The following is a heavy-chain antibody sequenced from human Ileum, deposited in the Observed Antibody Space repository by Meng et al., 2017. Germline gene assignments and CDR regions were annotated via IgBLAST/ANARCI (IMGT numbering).Heavy chain of an antibody. CDR1: GDSVSSGSYY. D-gene: IGHD3-3*02. V-gene: IGHV4-39*01. J-gene: IGHJ4*02. Sequence: QLQLQESGPGLVKPSETLSSTCTVSGDSVSSGSYYWVWIRQPPGKALEWIGAVYFTGYTYYGPSLTGRGTISVDTSRNQFSLKLNSVTAADTALYFCARHGHFTPDKYYFDYWGQGTLVTVSS. CDR2: VYFTGYT. CDR3: ARHGHFTPDKYYFDY.